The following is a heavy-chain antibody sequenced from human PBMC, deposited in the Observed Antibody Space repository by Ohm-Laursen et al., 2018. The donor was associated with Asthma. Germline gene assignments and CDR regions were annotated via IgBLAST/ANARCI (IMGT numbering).Heavy chain of an antibody. D-gene: IGHD2-2*01. Sequence: TLSLTCTVSGGSISSGGYYWSWIRQHPGKGLEWTGYIYYSGSTYYNPSLKSRVTISVGTSKNQFSLKLSSVTAADTAVYYCARERKIVVVPAAISNWFDPWGQGTLVTVSS. CDR1: GGSISSGGYY. V-gene: IGHV4-31*03. CDR2: IYYSGST. CDR3: ARERKIVVVPAAISNWFDP. J-gene: IGHJ5*02.